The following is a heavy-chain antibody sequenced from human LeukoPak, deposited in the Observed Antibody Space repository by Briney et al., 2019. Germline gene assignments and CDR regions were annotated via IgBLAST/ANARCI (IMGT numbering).Heavy chain of an antibody. J-gene: IGHJ6*03. D-gene: IGHD3-3*01. V-gene: IGHV3-48*01. CDR2: ISSSSSTI. CDR1: EFTFSSYS. Sequence: GGSLRLSCAASEFTFSSYSMNLIRQAPGKGLEWVSYISSSSSTIYYADSVKGRFTISRDNAKNSMYLQMNSLRAEDTAVYYCARTRITIFGVVIGDYYMDVWGKGTTVTVSS. CDR3: ARTRITIFGVVIGDYYMDV.